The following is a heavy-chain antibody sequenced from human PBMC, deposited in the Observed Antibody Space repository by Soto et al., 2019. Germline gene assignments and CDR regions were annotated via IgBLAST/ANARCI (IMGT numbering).Heavy chain of an antibody. CDR2: IIPIFGTA. CDR3: ASSAALADTGNFAC. CDR1: GGTFSSYA. D-gene: IGHD6-19*01. V-gene: IGHV1-69*06. Sequence: QVQLVQSGAEVKKPGSSVKVSCKASGGTFSSYAISWVRQAPGQGLEWMGGIIPIFGTANYAQKFQGRVTMTADKSTSTAYVELNSLRSEDTAVYYCASSAALADTGNFACWVEGTLVSVSS. J-gene: IGHJ4*02.